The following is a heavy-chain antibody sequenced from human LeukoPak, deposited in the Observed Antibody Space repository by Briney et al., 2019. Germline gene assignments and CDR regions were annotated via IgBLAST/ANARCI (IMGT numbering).Heavy chain of an antibody. V-gene: IGHV3-23*01. D-gene: IGHD3-3*01. CDR2: ISGSGGST. CDR3: AKDSRVYDFWSGYSAPGWFDP. J-gene: IGHJ5*02. CDR1: GFTFTSYN. Sequence: GGSLRLSCAASGFTFTSYNMNWVRQAPGKGLEWVSAISGSGGSTYYADSVKGRFTISRDNSKNTLYLQMNSLRAEDTAVYYCAKDSRVYDFWSGYSAPGWFDPWGQGTLVTVSS.